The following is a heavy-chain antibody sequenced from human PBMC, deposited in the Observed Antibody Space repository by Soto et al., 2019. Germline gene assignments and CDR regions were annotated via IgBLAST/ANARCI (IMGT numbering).Heavy chain of an antibody. V-gene: IGHV4-61*01. J-gene: IGHJ4*02. Sequence: QVQLQESGPGLVKPSETLSLTCTVSGGSVSSGSYYWSWIRQPPGKGLEWIGYIYYRGGTNYNPSLKSRVTISVDTSKNQFSLKLSSVTAADTAVYYCANYPTTVTSDYWGQGTLVTVSS. CDR1: GGSVSSGSYY. CDR2: IYYRGGT. D-gene: IGHD4-17*01. CDR3: ANYPTTVTSDY.